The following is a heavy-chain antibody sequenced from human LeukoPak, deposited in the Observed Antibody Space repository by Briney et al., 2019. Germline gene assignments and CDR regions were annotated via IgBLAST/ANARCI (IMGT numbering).Heavy chain of an antibody. CDR1: GFTFSSYA. V-gene: IGHV3-23*01. CDR2: ISGSGGST. D-gene: IGHD2-15*01. J-gene: IGHJ5*02. CDR3: AKDPIVVVVAANNWFDP. Sequence: GGSLRLSCAASGFTFSSYAMSWVRQAPGKGLEWVSAISGSGGSTYYADSVKGRFTISRGNSKNTLYLQMNSLRAEDTAVYYCAKDPIVVVVAANNWFDPWGQGTLVTVSS.